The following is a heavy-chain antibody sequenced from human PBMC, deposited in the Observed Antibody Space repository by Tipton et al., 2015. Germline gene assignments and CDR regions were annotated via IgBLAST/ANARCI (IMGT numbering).Heavy chain of an antibody. CDR1: GDSIRSDGYY. CDR3: VREAYNSNFFDY. J-gene: IGHJ4*02. CDR2: IHYTGST. Sequence: TLSLTCTVSGDSIRSDGYYWSWIRQHPGKGLEWIGYIHYTGSTYYNPSLKSRATISVDTFENQFSLKVTSLTAADTAVYYCVREAYNSNFFDYWGQGTLVTVSS. D-gene: IGHD5-24*01. V-gene: IGHV4-31*03.